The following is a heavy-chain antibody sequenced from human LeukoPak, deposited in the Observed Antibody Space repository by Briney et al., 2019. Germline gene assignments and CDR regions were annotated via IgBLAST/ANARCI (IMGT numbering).Heavy chain of an antibody. Sequence: PSETLSLTCAVYGGSFSGYYWSWIRQPPGKGLEWIGEINHSGSTNYNPSLKSRVTISVDTSKNQFSLKLSSVTAADTAVYYCAGGVLFGYWGQGTLVTVSS. CDR2: INHSGST. J-gene: IGHJ4*02. CDR3: AGGVLFGY. CDR1: GGSFSGYY. V-gene: IGHV4-34*01.